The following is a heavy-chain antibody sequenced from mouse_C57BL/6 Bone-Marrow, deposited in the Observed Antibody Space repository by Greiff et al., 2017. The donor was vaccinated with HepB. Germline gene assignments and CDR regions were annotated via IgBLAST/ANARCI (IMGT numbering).Heavy chain of an antibody. CDR3: ARQEREGDY. Sequence: EVKLVESGGDLVKPGGSLKLSCAASGFTFSSYGMSWVRQTPDKRLEWVATISSGGSYTYYPDSVKGRFTISRDNAKNTLYLQMSRLKSEDTAMYDCARQEREGDYWGQGTTLTVTS. CDR1: GFTFSSYG. J-gene: IGHJ2*01. CDR2: ISSGGSYT. V-gene: IGHV5-6*01.